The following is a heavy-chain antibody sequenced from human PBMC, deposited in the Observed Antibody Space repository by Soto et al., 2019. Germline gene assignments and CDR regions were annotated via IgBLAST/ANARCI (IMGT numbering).Heavy chain of an antibody. CDR3: ARVPGYYGSWSDYHHYYMDV. CDR1: GGSISSYY. J-gene: IGHJ6*03. V-gene: IGHV4-59*01. CDR2: IYYSGST. Sequence: SETLSLTCTVSGGSISSYYWSWIRQPPGKGLEWIGYIYYSGSTNYNPSLKSRVTISVDTSKNQFSLKLSSVTAADTAVYYCARVPGYYGSWSDYHHYYMDVSGKRTTVTVS. D-gene: IGHD3-10*01.